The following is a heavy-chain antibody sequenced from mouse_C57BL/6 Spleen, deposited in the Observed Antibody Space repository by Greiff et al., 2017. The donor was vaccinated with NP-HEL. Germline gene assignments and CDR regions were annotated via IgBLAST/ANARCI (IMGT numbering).Heavy chain of an antibody. V-gene: IGHV10-3*01. D-gene: IGHD1-1*01. CDR3: VRDLPYYGSSSRYWYFDV. CDR1: GFTFNTYA. J-gene: IGHJ1*03. CDR2: IRSKSSNYAT. Sequence: EVHLVESGGGLVQPKGSLKLSCAASGFTFNTYAMHWVRQAPGKGVEWVARIRSKSSNYATYYADSVKDRFTISRDDSQSMLYLQMNNLKTEDTAMYYCVRDLPYYGSSSRYWYFDVWGTGTTVTVSS.